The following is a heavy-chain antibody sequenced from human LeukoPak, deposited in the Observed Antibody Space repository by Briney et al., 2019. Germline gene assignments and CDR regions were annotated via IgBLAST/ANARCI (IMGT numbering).Heavy chain of an antibody. J-gene: IGHJ6*03. D-gene: IGHD6-13*01. CDR1: GFTFSSYW. V-gene: IGHV3-7*01. CDR2: INQGGSEK. Sequence: GGSLRLSCTASGFTFSSYWMSWVRQAPGKGLEWVANINQGGSEKYYVDSVKGRFTISRDNAKNSLYLQMTSLRAEGTAVYYCARAPGIAAARGSYYYYYYMDVWGKGTTVTVSS. CDR3: ARAPGIAAARGSYYYYYYMDV.